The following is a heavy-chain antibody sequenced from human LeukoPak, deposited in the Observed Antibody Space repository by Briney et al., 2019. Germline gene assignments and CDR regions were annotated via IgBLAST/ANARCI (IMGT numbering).Heavy chain of an antibody. CDR2: INPIFDSA. Sequence: PLASVKVSCKASGYTFASYGISWVRQAPGQGLEWMGGINPIFDSANYAQKFQGRVTITADESTSTAYMELRSLRSEDTAVYYCAGWEWELLRNWFDPWGQGTLVTVSS. D-gene: IGHD1-26*01. CDR3: AGWEWELLRNWFDP. V-gene: IGHV1-69*13. J-gene: IGHJ5*02. CDR1: GYTFASYG.